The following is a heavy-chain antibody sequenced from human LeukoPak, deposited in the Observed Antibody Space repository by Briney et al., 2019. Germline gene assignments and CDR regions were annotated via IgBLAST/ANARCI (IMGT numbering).Heavy chain of an antibody. J-gene: IGHJ3*02. CDR3: AKAFGSVTMDAFDI. D-gene: IGHD4-17*01. Sequence: GRSLRLSCAASGFTFDDYAMRWVRQAPGKGLEWVSGISWNSGSIGYADSVKGRFTISRDNAKNSLYLQMNSLRAEDTALYYCAKAFGSVTMDAFDIWGQGTMVTVSS. CDR1: GFTFDDYA. V-gene: IGHV3-9*01. CDR2: ISWNSGSI.